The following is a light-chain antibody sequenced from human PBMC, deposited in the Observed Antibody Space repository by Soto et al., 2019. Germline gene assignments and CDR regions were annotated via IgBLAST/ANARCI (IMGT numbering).Light chain of an antibody. V-gene: IGKV1-5*03. CDR3: QHYNSYPEA. J-gene: IGKJ1*01. CDR1: QTISSW. Sequence: DFQMTQSPSTLSGSVGDRVTITCRASQTISSWLAWYQQKPGKAPKLLIYKASTLKSGVPSRFSGSGSGTEFTLTISSLQPDDFATYYCQHYNSYPEAFGQGTKVDIK. CDR2: KAS.